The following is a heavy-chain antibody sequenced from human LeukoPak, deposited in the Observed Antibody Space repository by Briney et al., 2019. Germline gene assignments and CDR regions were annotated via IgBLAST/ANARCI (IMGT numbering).Heavy chain of an antibody. CDR1: GYTFTSYD. V-gene: IGHV1-8*01. Sequence: ASVKVSCKASGYTFTSYDVQWVRQATGQGLEWMGWMNPNSGNTGYAQRFQGRVTMTRDTSISTAYMELSSLRSEDTAVYYCARKGKVTAGTHYFDYWGQGTLVTVCS. D-gene: IGHD2-21*02. J-gene: IGHJ4*02. CDR3: ARKGKVTAGTHYFDY. CDR2: MNPNSGNT.